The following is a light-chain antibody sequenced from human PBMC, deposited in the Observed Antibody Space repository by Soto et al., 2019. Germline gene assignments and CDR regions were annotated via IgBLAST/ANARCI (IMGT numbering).Light chain of an antibody. Sequence: QSLLTQPPSASGTPGQRVTISCSGSSSNIGSNTVNWYQHLPGTAPKLLIYTNNQRPSGVPDRFSASKSGTSASLAISGLQSEDEADYYCAAWDDSLNGYVFGPGTKLTVL. J-gene: IGLJ1*01. CDR1: SSNIGSNT. CDR2: TNN. CDR3: AAWDDSLNGYV. V-gene: IGLV1-44*01.